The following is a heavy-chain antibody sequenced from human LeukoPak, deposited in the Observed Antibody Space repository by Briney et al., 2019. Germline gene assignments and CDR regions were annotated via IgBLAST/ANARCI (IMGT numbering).Heavy chain of an antibody. CDR2: ISAYNGNT. V-gene: IGHV1-18*01. D-gene: IGHD3-9*01. CDR3: AREDKRYFDWSSPYSFDY. Sequence: ASVKVSCKASGYTFTSYGISWVRQAPGQGLEWMGWISAYNGNTNYAQKLQGRVTMTTDTSTSTAYMELRSLRSDDTAVYYCAREDKRYFDWSSPYSFDYWGQGTLVTVSS. CDR1: GYTFTSYG. J-gene: IGHJ4*02.